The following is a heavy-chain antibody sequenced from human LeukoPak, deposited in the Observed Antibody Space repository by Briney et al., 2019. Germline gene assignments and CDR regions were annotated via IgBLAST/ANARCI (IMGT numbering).Heavy chain of an antibody. D-gene: IGHD5-24*01. CDR3: TRDPIEMATITLDY. V-gene: IGHV3-49*04. CDR1: GFTFGDYA. CDR2: IRSKAYGGTT. J-gene: IGHJ4*02. Sequence: GSLRLSCTASGFTFGDYAMSWVRQAPGKGLEWVGFIRSKAYGGTTEYAASVKGRFTISRDDSKSIAYLQMNSLKTEDTAVYYCTRDPIEMATITLDYWGQGTLVTVSS.